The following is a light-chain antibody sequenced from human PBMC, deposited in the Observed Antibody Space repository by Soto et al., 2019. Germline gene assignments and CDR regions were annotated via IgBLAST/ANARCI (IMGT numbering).Light chain of an antibody. J-gene: IGKJ4*01. CDR2: EAS. CDR1: QTISNS. V-gene: IGKV3-11*01. Sequence: EIVLTQSPGTLSLSPRDRATLSCRASQTISNSLAWYQQKPGQAPRLLISEASNRAAGVPARFSGSGSGTDFTLTISSLEPEDFAIYYCQQRSSWLTFGGGTKVDI. CDR3: QQRSSWLT.